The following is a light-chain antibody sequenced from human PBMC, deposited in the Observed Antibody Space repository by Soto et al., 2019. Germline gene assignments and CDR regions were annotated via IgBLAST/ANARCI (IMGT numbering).Light chain of an antibody. CDR1: QSVSSY. CDR2: DAS. CDR3: QQRFNWPRFT. Sequence: EIVLTQSPATLSLSPGERATLSCRASQSVSSYLAWYQQKPGQAPRLLIYDASNRATGIPARFSGGGSGTVFTLTISSLEPEDFAVYYCQQRFNWPRFTFGQGPKLEIK. J-gene: IGKJ2*01. V-gene: IGKV3-11*01.